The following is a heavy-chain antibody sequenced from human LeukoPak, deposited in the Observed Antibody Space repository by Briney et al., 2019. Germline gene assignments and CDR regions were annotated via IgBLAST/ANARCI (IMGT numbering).Heavy chain of an antibody. V-gene: IGHV3-23*01. CDR3: AKADRIAARPYYYYGMDV. CDR2: TSGSGGST. CDR1: GFTFSSYA. Sequence: GGSLRLSCAASGFTFSSYAMSWVRQAPGKGLEWVSATSGSGGSTYYADSVKGRFTISRDNSKNTLYLQMNSLRAEDTAVYYCAKADRIAARPYYYYGMDVWGQGTTVTVSS. D-gene: IGHD6-6*01. J-gene: IGHJ6*02.